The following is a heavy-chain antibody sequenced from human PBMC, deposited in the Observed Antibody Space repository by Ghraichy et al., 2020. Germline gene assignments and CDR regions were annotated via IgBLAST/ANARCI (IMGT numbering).Heavy chain of an antibody. D-gene: IGHD3-10*01. J-gene: IGHJ4*02. CDR3: ARGASSEFFDY. CDR2: ISYDGSNK. V-gene: IGHV3-30*04. Sequence: GGSLRLSCAASGFIFSSYAMHWVRQAPGKGLEWVAVISYDGSNKYYADSVKGRFTISRDNSKNTLYLQMNSLRAEDTAVYYCARGASSEFFDYWGQGTLVTVSS. CDR1: GFIFSSYA.